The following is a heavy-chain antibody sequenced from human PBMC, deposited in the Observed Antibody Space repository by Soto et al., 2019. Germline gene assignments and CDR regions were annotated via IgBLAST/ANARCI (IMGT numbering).Heavy chain of an antibody. Sequence: SVKVSCKASRVAFSKFIVTWVRQAPGLGLEWVGGIIPIFGTANYAQKFQGRVTITADESTSTSYMEVNNLRSGDTAVYYCAKVRYSSPMCYYYGMDVWGQGTTVTVSS. D-gene: IGHD6-19*01. J-gene: IGHJ6*02. CDR3: AKVRYSSPMCYYYGMDV. V-gene: IGHV1-69*13. CDR2: IIPIFGTA. CDR1: RVAFSKFI.